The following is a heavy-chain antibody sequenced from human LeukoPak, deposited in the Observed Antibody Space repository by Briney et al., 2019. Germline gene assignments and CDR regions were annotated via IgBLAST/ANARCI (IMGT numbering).Heavy chain of an antibody. D-gene: IGHD3-22*01. CDR2: INHSGST. Sequence: SETLSLTCAVYGGSFSGYYWSWSRQPPGKGLEWIGEINHSGSTNYNPSLKSRVTISVDTSKNQFSLKLSSVTAADTAVYYCARVTLYYYDSSGYYAPFDYWGQGTLVTVSS. CDR3: ARVTLYYYDSSGYYAPFDY. CDR1: GGSFSGYY. J-gene: IGHJ4*02. V-gene: IGHV4-34*01.